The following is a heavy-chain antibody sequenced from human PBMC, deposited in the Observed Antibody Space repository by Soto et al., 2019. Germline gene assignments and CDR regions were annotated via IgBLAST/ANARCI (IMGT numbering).Heavy chain of an antibody. Sequence: PGGSLRLSSAASGFIFSDSAIHWVRLASGKGLEWVGRIKNKAENYATAYAASVTGRFTISRDDSQNTAYLQMDSLKTEDTAVYYCSRLGFSSTWYGLNYWGHGTLVTVSS. CDR2: IKNKAENYAT. J-gene: IGHJ4*01. D-gene: IGHD6-13*01. CDR3: SRLGFSSTWYGLNY. V-gene: IGHV3-73*01. CDR1: GFIFSDSA.